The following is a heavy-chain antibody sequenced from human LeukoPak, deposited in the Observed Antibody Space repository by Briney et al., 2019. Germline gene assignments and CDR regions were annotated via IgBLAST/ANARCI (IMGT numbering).Heavy chain of an antibody. Sequence: GRSLRLSCAVSGFTFSSYAMHWVRQAPGKGLEWVAVISYDGSNKYYADSVKGRFTISRDNSKNTLYLHMNSLRAEDTAVYYCVRRRIAAAGTLMDPWDQGTLVTVSS. CDR3: VRRRIAAAGTLMDP. CDR1: GFTFSSYA. CDR2: ISYDGSNK. D-gene: IGHD6-13*01. V-gene: IGHV3-30-3*01. J-gene: IGHJ5*02.